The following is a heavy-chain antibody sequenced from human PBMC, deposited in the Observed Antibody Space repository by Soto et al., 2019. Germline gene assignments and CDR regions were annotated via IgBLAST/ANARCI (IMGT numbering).Heavy chain of an antibody. CDR1: GGTFSSYA. CDR3: AKDILGGYSLDGYYYYGMDV. J-gene: IGHJ6*02. D-gene: IGHD5-18*01. V-gene: IGHV3-23*01. CDR2: ISGSGGST. Sequence: PXGSLRLSCAASGGTFSSYAMSWVRQAPGKGLEWVSAISGSGGSTYYADSVKGRFTISRDNSKNTLYLQMNSLRAEDTAVYYCAKDILGGYSLDGYYYYGMDVWGQGTTVTVS.